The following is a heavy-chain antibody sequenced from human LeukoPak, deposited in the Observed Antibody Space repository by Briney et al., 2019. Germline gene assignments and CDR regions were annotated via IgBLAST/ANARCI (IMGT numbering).Heavy chain of an antibody. J-gene: IGHJ3*02. CDR3: AREAGDNAYDI. Sequence: GASVKASCKASGYTFTDFYMHWVRQAPGQGLEWMGWINPKNGDTRYVQKFQGRVTMTRDTSISTSYMEVSRLTSDDTAVYYCAREAGDNAYDIWGQGTVVTVSS. V-gene: IGHV1-2*02. CDR2: INPKNGDT. D-gene: IGHD2-21*01. CDR1: GYTFTDFY.